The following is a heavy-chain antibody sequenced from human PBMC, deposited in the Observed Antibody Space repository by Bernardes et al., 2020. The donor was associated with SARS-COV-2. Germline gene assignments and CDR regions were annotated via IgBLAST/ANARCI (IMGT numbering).Heavy chain of an antibody. V-gene: IGHV1-45*02. J-gene: IGHJ6*02. CDR3: ASGFCSGGICYAGYGMDV. CDR1: GYSFPYRY. Sequence: SVKVSCKAFGYSFPYRYLHWVRQAPGQAPEWMGWITPFNGNTKYAQKLQDRVTITSDRSIDTAFMELISLTSEDTAIYYCASGFCSGGICYAGYGMDVWGHGTTVIVSS. D-gene: IGHD2-15*01. CDR2: ITPFNGNT.